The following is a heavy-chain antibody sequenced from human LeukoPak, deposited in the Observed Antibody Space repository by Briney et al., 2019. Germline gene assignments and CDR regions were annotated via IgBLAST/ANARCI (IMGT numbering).Heavy chain of an antibody. Sequence: PGGSLRLSCAASGFTFSSYNMNWVRQAPGKGLEWVSSISSSSSYIYYADSVRGRFTISRDNAKNTLYLQMNSLRAEDTAVYYCARDDWLQLLYFDYWGQGTLVTVSS. CDR2: ISSSSSYI. D-gene: IGHD5-24*01. CDR3: ARDDWLQLLYFDY. V-gene: IGHV3-21*01. J-gene: IGHJ4*02. CDR1: GFTFSSYN.